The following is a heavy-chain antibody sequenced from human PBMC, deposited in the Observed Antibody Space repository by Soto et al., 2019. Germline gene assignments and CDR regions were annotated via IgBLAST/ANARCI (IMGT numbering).Heavy chain of an antibody. CDR2: ISAYNGNT. CDR3: ARGLLWFGELLSLDY. J-gene: IGHJ4*02. V-gene: IGHV1-18*01. Sequence: ASVKVSCKASGYTFTSYGISWVRQAPGQGLEWMGWISAYNGNTNYAQKLQGRVTMTTDTSTSTAYMELRSLRSDDTAVYYCARGLLWFGELLSLDYWGQGTLVTVSS. D-gene: IGHD3-10*01. CDR1: GYTFTSYG.